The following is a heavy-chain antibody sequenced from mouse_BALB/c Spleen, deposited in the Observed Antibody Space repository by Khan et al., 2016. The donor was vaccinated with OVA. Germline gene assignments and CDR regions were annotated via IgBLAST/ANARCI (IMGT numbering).Heavy chain of an antibody. Sequence: VQLQESGAELAKPGASVKMSCKASGYTFINYWMNWVKQRPGQGLEWIGYINPTTGYTEYNLKFKDKATLTADKSSSTAHMQLSSLTSEDSAVYYCARRGLRWDCDYWGQGTTLTVSS. CDR2: INPTTGYT. CDR3: ARRGLRWDCDY. J-gene: IGHJ2*01. D-gene: IGHD1-1*01. V-gene: IGHV1-7*01. CDR1: GYTFINYW.